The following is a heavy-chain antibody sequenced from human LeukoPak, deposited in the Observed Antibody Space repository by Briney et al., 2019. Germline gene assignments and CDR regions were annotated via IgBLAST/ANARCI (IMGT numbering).Heavy chain of an antibody. CDR1: GFTSSSYA. CDR2: ISTSGRT. CDR3: ARDLDSSGYYHVVDS. J-gene: IGHJ4*02. Sequence: TGGSLRLACADSGFTSSSYAMSWGRQAPGNRLKWVSLISTSGRTHYADSVQGRFTISRDNSKNTLSLHMNSLRAEDTAVYYCARDLDSSGYYHVVDSWGQGALVTVSS. V-gene: IGHV3-23*01. D-gene: IGHD3-22*01.